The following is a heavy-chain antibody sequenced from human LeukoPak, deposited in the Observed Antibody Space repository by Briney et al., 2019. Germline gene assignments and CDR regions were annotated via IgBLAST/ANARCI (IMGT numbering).Heavy chain of an antibody. CDR1: GGSISSGDYY. CDR2: IYYSGST. D-gene: IGHD1-7*01. J-gene: IGHJ6*03. CDR3: ARDKLGPLQHYYYMDV. V-gene: IGHV4-30-4*01. Sequence: SETLSLTCTVSGGSISSGDYYWSWIRQPPGKGLEWIGYIYYSGSTYYNPSLKSRVTISVDTSKNQFSLKLSSVTAADTAVYYCARDKLGPLQHYYYMDVWGKGTTVTVSS.